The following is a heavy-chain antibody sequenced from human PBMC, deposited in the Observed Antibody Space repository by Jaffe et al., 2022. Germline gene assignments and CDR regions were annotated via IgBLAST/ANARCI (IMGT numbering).Heavy chain of an antibody. CDR1: GFTFSSYA. D-gene: IGHD6-13*01. J-gene: IGHJ6*03. CDR3: AKLAVAAAGALFWGLTDNYYYYYMDV. CDR2: ISGSGGST. Sequence: EVQLLESGGGLVQPGGSLRLSCAASGFTFSSYAMSWVRQAPGKGLEWVSAISGSGGSTYYADSVKGRFTISRDNSKNTLYLQMNSLRAEDTAVYYCAKLAVAAAGALFWGLTDNYYYYYMDVWGKGTTVTVSS. V-gene: IGHV3-23*01.